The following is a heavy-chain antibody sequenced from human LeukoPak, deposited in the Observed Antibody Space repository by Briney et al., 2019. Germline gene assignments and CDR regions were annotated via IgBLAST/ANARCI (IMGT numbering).Heavy chain of an antibody. D-gene: IGHD1-7*01. CDR2: MDPNSGHT. Sequence: AASVKVSCKASGYTFITSDLNWVRQASGQGLEWMGYMDPNSGHTEFARKFQGRVTMTGDTSTSTAYMELSSLTPDDTAICYCMRKLRLDEHWGQGTLFAVSS. V-gene: IGHV1-8*01. J-gene: IGHJ4*02. CDR1: GYTFITSD. CDR3: MRKLRLDEH.